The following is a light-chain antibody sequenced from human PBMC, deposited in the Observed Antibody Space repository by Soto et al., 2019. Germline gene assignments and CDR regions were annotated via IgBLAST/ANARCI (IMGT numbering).Light chain of an antibody. Sequence: QSVLTQPPSVSGAPGQRVTISCTGSSSNIGAGYGVHWYQQLPGAAPKLLIYGNTNRPSGVPDRISGSQSGTSASLAITGLQAEDEADYYCQTADTSLSVVFGGGTKVT. V-gene: IGLV1-40*01. CDR1: SSNIGAGYG. J-gene: IGLJ2*01. CDR2: GNT. CDR3: QTADTSLSVV.